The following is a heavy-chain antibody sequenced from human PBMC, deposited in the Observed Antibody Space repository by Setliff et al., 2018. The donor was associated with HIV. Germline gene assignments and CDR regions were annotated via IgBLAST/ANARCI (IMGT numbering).Heavy chain of an antibody. CDR1: GFKFDDYG. J-gene: IGHJ4*02. CDR3: VRSIGGSPY. Sequence: GGSLRLSCAASGFKFDDYGMSWVRQAPGKGLEWVAVIWYDGRSQYYSESVKGRFTISRDNSKNSLYLQMNSLRAEDTAVYFCVRSIGGSPYWGQGTLVTVSS. CDR2: IWYDGRSQ. D-gene: IGHD2-15*01. V-gene: IGHV3-33*01.